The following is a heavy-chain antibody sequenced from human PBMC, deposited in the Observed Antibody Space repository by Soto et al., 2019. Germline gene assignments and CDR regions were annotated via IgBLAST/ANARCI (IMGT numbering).Heavy chain of an antibody. CDR2: INHSGST. J-gene: IGHJ4*02. D-gene: IGHD2-2*01. CDR1: GGSFSGYY. CDR3: AREYCSSTSCYLFDY. V-gene: IGHV4-34*01. Sequence: SETLSLTCAVYGGSFSGYYWSWIRQPPGKGLEWIGEINHSGSTNYNPSLKSRVTISVDTSKNQFSLKLSSVTAADTAVYYCAREYCSSTSCYLFDYWGQGTLVTVSS.